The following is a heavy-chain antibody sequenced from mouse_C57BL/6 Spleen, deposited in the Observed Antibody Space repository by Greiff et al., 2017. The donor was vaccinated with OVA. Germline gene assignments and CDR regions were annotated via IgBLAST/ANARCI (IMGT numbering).Heavy chain of an antibody. CDR2: IDPENGDT. D-gene: IGHD2-5*01. CDR3: TTGAYYSNYGFAY. Sequence: EVKLMESGAELVRPGASVKLSCTASGFNIKDDYMHWVKQRPEQGLEWIGWIDPENGDTEYASKLQGKATITADTSSNTAYLQLSSLTSEDTAVYYCTTGAYYSNYGFAYWGQGTLVTVSA. V-gene: IGHV14-4*01. J-gene: IGHJ3*01. CDR1: GFNIKDDY.